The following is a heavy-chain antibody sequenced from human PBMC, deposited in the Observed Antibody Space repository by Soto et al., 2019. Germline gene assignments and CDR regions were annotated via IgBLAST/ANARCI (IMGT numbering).Heavy chain of an antibody. J-gene: IGHJ6*02. V-gene: IGHV3-21*01. Sequence: GGSLRLSCAASGFTFSSYSMNWVRQAPGKRLEWVSSISSSSSYIYYADSVKGRFTISRDNAKNSLYLQMNSLRAEDTAVYYCARDPRVVVVAATLGGMDVWGQGTTVTVSS. CDR2: ISSSSSYI. CDR3: ARDPRVVVVAATLGGMDV. CDR1: GFTFSSYS. D-gene: IGHD2-15*01.